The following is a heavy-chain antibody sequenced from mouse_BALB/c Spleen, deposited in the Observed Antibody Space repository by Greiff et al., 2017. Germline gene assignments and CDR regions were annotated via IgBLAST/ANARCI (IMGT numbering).Heavy chain of an antibody. CDR3: AREETYAMDY. CDR1: GFTFSSYA. CDR2: ISSGGSYT. V-gene: IGHV5-9-4*01. Sequence: DVKLVESGGGLVKPGGSLKLSCAASGFTFSSYAMSWVRQSPEKRLEWVAEISSGGSYTYYPDTVTGRFTISRDNAKNTLYLEMSSLRSEDTAMYYCAREETYAMDYWGQGTSVTVSS. J-gene: IGHJ4*01.